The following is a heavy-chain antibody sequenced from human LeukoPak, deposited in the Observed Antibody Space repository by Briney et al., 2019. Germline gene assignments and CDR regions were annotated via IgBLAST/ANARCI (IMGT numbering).Heavy chain of an antibody. CDR3: AKGYDSSGYYFNSHDY. Sequence: GGSLRLSCAASGFTFRSYAMSWVRQAPGKGLEWVSTISGSGGNTYYADSVKGRFTISRDNSKNTVYVQMNSLRAEDTAVYYCAKGYDSSGYYFNSHDYWGQGTPVTVSS. V-gene: IGHV3-23*01. D-gene: IGHD3-22*01. CDR2: ISGSGGNT. J-gene: IGHJ4*02. CDR1: GFTFRSYA.